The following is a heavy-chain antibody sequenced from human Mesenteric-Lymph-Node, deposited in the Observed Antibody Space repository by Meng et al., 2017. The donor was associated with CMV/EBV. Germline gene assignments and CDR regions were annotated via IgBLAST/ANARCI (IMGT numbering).Heavy chain of an antibody. CDR2: IYYSGST. D-gene: IGHD3-10*01. CDR1: GGSISNYY. CDR3: ARRAGVPYFDY. V-gene: IGHV4-39*01. Sequence: GSLRLSCSVSGGSISNYYWTWIRQPPGKGLEWIGSIYYSGSTYYNPSLKSRVTISVDTSNNQFSLKLTSVTAADTAVYFCARRAGVPYFDYWGQGTLVTVSS. J-gene: IGHJ4*02.